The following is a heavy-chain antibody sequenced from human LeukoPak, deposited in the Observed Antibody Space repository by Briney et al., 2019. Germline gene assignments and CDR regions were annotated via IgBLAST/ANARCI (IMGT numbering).Heavy chain of an antibody. Sequence: PSQTLSLTCTVSGGSISSYYWTWIRQPPGKGLEWIGYIYYNGGTNYNPSLKSRVTISVDTSKNQFSLRLRSVTAADTAVYYCASDKGCSGGDCYSKYYFDYWGQGTLVTVSS. D-gene: IGHD2-15*01. CDR3: ASDKGCSGGDCYSKYYFDY. CDR2: IYYNGGT. V-gene: IGHV4-59*01. CDR1: GGSISSYY. J-gene: IGHJ4*02.